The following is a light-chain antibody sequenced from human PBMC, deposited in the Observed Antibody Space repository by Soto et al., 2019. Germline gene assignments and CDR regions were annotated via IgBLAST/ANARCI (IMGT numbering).Light chain of an antibody. CDR3: SSYTSSSTLV. CDR2: EVS. Sequence: QFALTQPASVSGSPGQSITISCTVTSSDVGGYNYVSWYQQHPGKAPKLMIYEVSNRPSGVSNRFSGSKSGNTASLTISGLQAEDEADYYCSSYTSSSTLVFGTGTKVTVL. J-gene: IGLJ1*01. CDR1: SSDVGGYNY. V-gene: IGLV2-14*01.